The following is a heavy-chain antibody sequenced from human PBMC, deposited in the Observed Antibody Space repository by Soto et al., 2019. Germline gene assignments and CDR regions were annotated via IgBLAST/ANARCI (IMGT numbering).Heavy chain of an antibody. CDR2: ISYDGSKK. V-gene: IGHV3-30*03. CDR3: ASRIAVTAIDY. D-gene: IGHD6-19*01. CDR1: GFTFRSYD. J-gene: IGHJ4*02. Sequence: GGSLRLSCTASGFTFRSYDMHWVRQALGKGLEWVALISYDGSKKYYADSVKGRFTISRDNSKNTLYLQMNSPRGDDTAIYYCASRIAVTAIDYWGQGALVTV.